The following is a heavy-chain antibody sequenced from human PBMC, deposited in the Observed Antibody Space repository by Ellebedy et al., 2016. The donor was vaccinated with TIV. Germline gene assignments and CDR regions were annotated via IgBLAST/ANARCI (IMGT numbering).Heavy chain of an antibody. Sequence: PGGSLRLSCVASGFTFSSYWMSWVRQAPGQGLEWVANIKQDGSERYYVDSVKGRFTISRDNAKNSLYLQMNSLRDEDTAVYYCARAVPNWFDAWGQGTLVTVSS. J-gene: IGHJ5*02. CDR1: GFTFSSYW. CDR2: IKQDGSER. CDR3: ARAVPNWFDA. V-gene: IGHV3-7*01.